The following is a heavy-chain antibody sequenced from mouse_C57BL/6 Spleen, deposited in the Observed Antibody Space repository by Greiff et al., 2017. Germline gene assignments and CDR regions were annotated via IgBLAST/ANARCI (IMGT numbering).Heavy chain of an antibody. V-gene: IGHV5-17*01. J-gene: IGHJ4*01. CDR2: ISSGSSTI. CDR3: ARPHDGMDY. Sequence: EVKLMESGGGLVKPGGSLKLSCAASGFTFSDSGMHWVRQAPEKGLEWVAYISSGSSTIYYADTVKGRFTISRDNAKNTLFLQMTSLRSEDTAMYYCARPHDGMDYWGQGTSGTVAS. CDR1: GFTFSDSG.